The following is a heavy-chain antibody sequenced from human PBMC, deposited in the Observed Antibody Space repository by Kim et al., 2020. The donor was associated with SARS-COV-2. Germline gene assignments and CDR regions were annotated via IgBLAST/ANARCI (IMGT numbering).Heavy chain of an antibody. J-gene: IGHJ4*02. D-gene: IGHD1-26*01. Sequence: SVKVSCKASGGTFSSYTISWVRQAPGQGLEWMGRIIPILGIANYAQKLQGRVTITADKSTSTAYMELSSLRSEDTAVYYCASVFRNEPSGSYSDYWGQGTLVTVSS. CDR2: IIPILGIA. V-gene: IGHV1-69*02. CDR1: GGTFSSYT. CDR3: ASVFRNEPSGSYSDY.